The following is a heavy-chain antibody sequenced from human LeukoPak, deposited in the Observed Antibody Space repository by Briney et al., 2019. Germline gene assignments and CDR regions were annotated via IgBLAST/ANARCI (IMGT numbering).Heavy chain of an antibody. CDR3: ARDYYDSSGFTQFDY. CDR2: IYTSGST. V-gene: IGHV4-4*07. J-gene: IGHJ4*02. Sequence: SETLSLTCTVSGGSISSYYWSWIRQPAGKGLEWIGRIYTSGSTNYNPSLKSRVTMSVDTSKNQFSLKLSSVTAADTAVYYCARDYYDSSGFTQFDYWGQGTLVTVSS. CDR1: GGSISSYY. D-gene: IGHD3-22*01.